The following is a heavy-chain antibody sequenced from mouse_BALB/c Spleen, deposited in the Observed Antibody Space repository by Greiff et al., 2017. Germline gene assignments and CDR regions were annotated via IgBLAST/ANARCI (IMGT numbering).Heavy chain of an antibody. CDR2: ISSGSSTI. Sequence: EVKLVESGGGLVQPGGSRKLSCAASGFTFSSFGMHWVRQAPEKGLEWVAYISSGSSTIYYADTVKGRFTISRDNPKNTLFLQMTSLRSEDTAMYYCARENSYYGNSAWFAYWGQGTLVTVSA. CDR1: GFTFSSFG. J-gene: IGHJ3*01. CDR3: ARENSYYGNSAWFAY. D-gene: IGHD2-10*01. V-gene: IGHV5-17*02.